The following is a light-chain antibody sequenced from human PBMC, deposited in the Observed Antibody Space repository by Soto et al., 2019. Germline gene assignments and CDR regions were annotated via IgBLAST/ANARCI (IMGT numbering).Light chain of an antibody. V-gene: IGLV2-18*02. J-gene: IGLJ1*01. CDR2: EVT. CDR3: SSYTDSIPYV. CDR1: SSDVGGYNR. Sequence: QSALTQPPSVSGSPGQSVTISCTGSSSDVGGYNRVSWYQQPPGTAPKLMIYEVTNRPSGVPDRFSGSKSGNTASLTISGPQAEDEADYYCSSYTDSIPYVFGSGTKLTVL.